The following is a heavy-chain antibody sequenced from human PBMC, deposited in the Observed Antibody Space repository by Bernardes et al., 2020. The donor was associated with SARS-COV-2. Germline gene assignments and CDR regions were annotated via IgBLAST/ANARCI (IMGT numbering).Heavy chain of an antibody. CDR3: ARGSCSSTSCHNWFDP. D-gene: IGHD2-2*01. CDR2: IYTSGST. J-gene: IGHJ5*02. Sequence: SETLSLSCIVSGGSISNYHWSWIRQSAGKGLEWIGRIYTSGSTNYNPSLKSRVTMSVDTSKNQFSLKLSSVTAADTAVYYCARGSCSSTSCHNWFDPWGLGTLVTVSS. V-gene: IGHV4-4*07. CDR1: GGSISNYH.